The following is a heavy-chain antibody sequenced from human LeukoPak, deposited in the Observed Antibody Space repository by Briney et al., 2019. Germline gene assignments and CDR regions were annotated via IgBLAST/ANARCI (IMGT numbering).Heavy chain of an antibody. CDR3: AKDKDYGYYMDV. CDR2: IWYDGSDK. J-gene: IGHJ6*03. V-gene: IGHV3-33*06. CDR1: GFTFSSYG. D-gene: IGHD3-16*01. Sequence: GGSLRLSCAASGFTFSSYGMHWVRQAPGKGLEWVAVIWYDGSDKYYADSVKGRFTISRDNSKNTLYLQMNSLRAEDTAVCYCAKDKDYGYYMDVWGQGTTVTVSS.